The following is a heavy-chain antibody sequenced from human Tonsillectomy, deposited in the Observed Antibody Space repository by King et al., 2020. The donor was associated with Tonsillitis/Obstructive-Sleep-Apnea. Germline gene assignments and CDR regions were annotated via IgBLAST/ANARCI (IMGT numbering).Heavy chain of an antibody. J-gene: IGHJ5*02. CDR2: IYYSGST. D-gene: IGHD6-19*01. V-gene: IGHV4-39*01. CDR3: ARHRTVAGTLDWFDP. CDR1: GGSISSSSYY. Sequence: QLQESGPGLVKPSETLSLTCTVSGGSISSSSYYWGWIRQPPGKGLEWIGSIYYSGSTYYNPSLKSRVTISVDTSKNQFSLKLSSVTAADTAADTAVYYCARHRTVAGTLDWFDPWGQGTLVTVSS.